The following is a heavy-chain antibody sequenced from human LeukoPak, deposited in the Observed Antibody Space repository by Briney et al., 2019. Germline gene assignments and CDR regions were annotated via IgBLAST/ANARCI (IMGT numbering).Heavy chain of an antibody. D-gene: IGHD6-19*01. CDR2: ISYDGSNK. J-gene: IGHJ6*03. Sequence: GGSLRLSCAASGFTFSSYAMHWVRQAPGKGLEWVAVISYDGSNKYYADSVKGRFTISRDNSKNTLYLQMNSLRAEDTAVYYCARELAVAGFYYYYYMDVWGKGTTVTVSS. CDR3: ARELAVAGFYYYYYMDV. V-gene: IGHV3-30*04. CDR1: GFTFSSYA.